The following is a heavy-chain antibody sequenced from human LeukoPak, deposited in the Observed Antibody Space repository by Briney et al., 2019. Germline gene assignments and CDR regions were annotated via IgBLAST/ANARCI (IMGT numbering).Heavy chain of an antibody. CDR2: TSYDGVNK. J-gene: IGHJ4*02. CDR1: GFTFSSYA. D-gene: IGHD5-12*01. V-gene: IGHV3-30*01. Sequence: QPGGSLRLSCAASGFTFSSYAVHWVRQAPGKGLEWVAVTSYDGVNKYHADSVKGRFTISRDNSKNTLFLQMNSLRADDTAVYYCARDRGYSGFGLIDSWGRGTQVTVSP. CDR3: ARDRGYSGFGLIDS.